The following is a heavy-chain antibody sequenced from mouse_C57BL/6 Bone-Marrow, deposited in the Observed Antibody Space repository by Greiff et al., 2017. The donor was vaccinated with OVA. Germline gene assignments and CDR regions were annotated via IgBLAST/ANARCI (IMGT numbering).Heavy chain of an antibody. CDR1: GYTFTDYE. D-gene: IGHD2-5*01. J-gene: IGHJ4*01. CDR3: TRGYSNYYAMDY. CDR2: IDPETGGT. Sequence: QVQLQQSGAELVRPGASVTLSCKASGYTFTDYEMHWVKQTPVHGLEWIGAIDPETGGTAYNQKFKGQAILTADKSSSTAYMELRSLTSEDSADYYGTRGYSNYYAMDYWGQGTSVTVSS. V-gene: IGHV1-15*01.